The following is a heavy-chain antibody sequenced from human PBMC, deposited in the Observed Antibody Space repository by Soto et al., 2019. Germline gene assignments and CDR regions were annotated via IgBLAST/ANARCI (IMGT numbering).Heavy chain of an antibody. Sequence: ASVEVSCKGSGYTLTELAMHWVLQAPGKGLEWMGGFDPEDGETIYAQKFQGRVTMTEDTSTDTAYMELSSLRSEDTAVYYCATKEGYGNWFDPWGQGTLVTVSS. CDR3: ATKEGYGNWFDP. CDR1: GYTLTELA. CDR2: FDPEDGET. J-gene: IGHJ5*02. V-gene: IGHV1-24*01. D-gene: IGHD5-18*01.